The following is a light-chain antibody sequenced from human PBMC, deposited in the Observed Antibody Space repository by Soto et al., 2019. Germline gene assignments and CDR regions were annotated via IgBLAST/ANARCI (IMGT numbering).Light chain of an antibody. CDR3: SSYTNTGTVV. Sequence: QSALTQPASVSGSPGQSITISCTGTSRDVGGYDYVSWYQQLPGKAPKLMIYDVSHRPLGVSNRFSGSKSGNTASLTISGLQAEDEADYWCSSYTNTGTVVFGGGTKLTVL. CDR2: DVS. CDR1: SRDVGGYDY. V-gene: IGLV2-14*03. J-gene: IGLJ2*01.